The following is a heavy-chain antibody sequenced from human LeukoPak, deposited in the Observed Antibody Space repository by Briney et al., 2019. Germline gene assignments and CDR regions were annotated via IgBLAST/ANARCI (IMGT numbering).Heavy chain of an antibody. J-gene: IGHJ4*02. Sequence: PSETLSLTCTVSGGSISSYYWSWMRQPPGKGLEWIGYIYSSGSTNYNPSLKSRITISVDTSKNKFSLKLSSVTAADTAVYYCARFAYCGGHCWYYFDYWGQGSLVTVSS. CDR1: GGSISSYY. CDR2: IYSSGST. D-gene: IGHD2-21*02. V-gene: IGHV4-59*01. CDR3: ARFAYCGGHCWYYFDY.